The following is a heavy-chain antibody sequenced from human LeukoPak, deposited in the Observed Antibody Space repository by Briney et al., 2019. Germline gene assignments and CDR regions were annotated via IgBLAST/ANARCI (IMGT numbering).Heavy chain of an antibody. Sequence: GASLKISCKGSGYSITNYWIAWVRQMPGKGLEWMGIIYPGDSDTRYSPSFQGQATISADKSISTAYLQWSSVKASDTAMYHCASVYYGWGRCFGFYFDDWGQGTLVTVSS. J-gene: IGHJ4*02. CDR2: IYPGDSDT. CDR1: GYSITNYW. CDR3: ASVYYGWGRCFGFYFDD. D-gene: IGHD3-10*01. V-gene: IGHV5-51*01.